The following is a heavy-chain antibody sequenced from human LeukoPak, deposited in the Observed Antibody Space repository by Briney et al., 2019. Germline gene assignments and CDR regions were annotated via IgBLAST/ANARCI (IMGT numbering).Heavy chain of an antibody. CDR2: IYPGDSDT. CDR3: ARCADSSGYYVYFDY. J-gene: IGHJ4*02. V-gene: IGHV5-51*01. Sequence: GESLKISCKGSGYSFTSYWIGWVRQMPGKGLEWMGIIYPGDSDTRYSPSFQGQVTISADKSISTAYLQWSSLKASDTAMYYCARCADSSGYYVYFDYWGQGTLVTVSS. D-gene: IGHD3-22*01. CDR1: GYSFTSYW.